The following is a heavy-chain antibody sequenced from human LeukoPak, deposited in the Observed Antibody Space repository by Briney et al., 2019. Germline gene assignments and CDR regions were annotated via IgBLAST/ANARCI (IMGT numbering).Heavy chain of an antibody. CDR1: GYTFTGYY. Sequence: ASVKVSCKASGYTFTGYYMHWVRQAPGQGLEWMGWINPNSGGTNYAQKFQGRVTMTRDTSTSTAYMEPSRPRSDDTAVYYCARDEGSVAGSFDYWGQGTLVTVSS. V-gene: IGHV1-2*02. CDR2: INPNSGGT. D-gene: IGHD6-19*01. CDR3: ARDEGSVAGSFDY. J-gene: IGHJ4*02.